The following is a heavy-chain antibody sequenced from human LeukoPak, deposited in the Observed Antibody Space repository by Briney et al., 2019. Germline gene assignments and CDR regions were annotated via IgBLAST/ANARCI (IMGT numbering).Heavy chain of an antibody. CDR1: GYTLTELS. D-gene: IGHD3-22*01. V-gene: IGHV1-24*01. CDR3: ARTYYYDSSGYYFDY. Sequence: ASVKVSCKVSGYTLTELSMHWVRQAPGKGLEWMEGFDPEDGETIYAQKFQGGLTITADESTSTAYMELSSLRSEDTAVYYCARTYYYDSSGYYFDYWGQGTLVTVSS. J-gene: IGHJ4*02. CDR2: FDPEDGET.